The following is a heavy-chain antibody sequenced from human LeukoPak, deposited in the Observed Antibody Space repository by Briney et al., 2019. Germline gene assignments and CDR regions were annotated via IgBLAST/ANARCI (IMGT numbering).Heavy chain of an antibody. Sequence: GGSLRLSCAASGFTVSSNYMSWVRQAPGKGLEWVSAIYSGGSTYYADSVKGRFTISRDNSKNTLYLQVYSLRAEDTAVYYCAGNYYYYMDVWGKGTTVTVSS. CDR3: AGNYYYYMDV. J-gene: IGHJ6*03. V-gene: IGHV3-53*01. CDR2: IYSGGST. CDR1: GFTVSSNY.